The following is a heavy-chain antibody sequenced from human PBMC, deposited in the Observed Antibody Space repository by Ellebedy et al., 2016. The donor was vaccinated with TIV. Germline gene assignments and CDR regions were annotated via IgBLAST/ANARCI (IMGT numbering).Heavy chain of an antibody. J-gene: IGHJ3*02. CDR2: ISTGLSA. CDR1: EFTVGSNY. D-gene: IGHD2/OR15-2a*01. V-gene: IGHV3-66*01. Sequence: GGSLRLSCTASEFTVGSNYMSWVRQAPGKGLEWASVISTGLSAYYADSVKGRFTVSRDDSKNTLHLQMHSLRAEDTALYYCTSETFNDVDLRIWGVFEMWGQGTMVTVSS. CDR3: TSETFNDVDLRIWGVFEM.